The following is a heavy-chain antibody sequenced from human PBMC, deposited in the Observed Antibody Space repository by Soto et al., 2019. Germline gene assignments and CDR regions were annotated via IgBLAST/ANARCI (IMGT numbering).Heavy chain of an antibody. CDR2: ISSSSSYI. Sequence: PGWSLRLSCAASGFTFSSYSMNWVRQAPGKGLEWVSSISSSSSYIYYADSVKGRFTISRDNAKNSLYLQMNSLRAEDTAVYYCASGGYKNDAFDIWGQGTMVTVSS. D-gene: IGHD5-12*01. J-gene: IGHJ3*02. CDR3: ASGGYKNDAFDI. V-gene: IGHV3-21*01. CDR1: GFTFSSYS.